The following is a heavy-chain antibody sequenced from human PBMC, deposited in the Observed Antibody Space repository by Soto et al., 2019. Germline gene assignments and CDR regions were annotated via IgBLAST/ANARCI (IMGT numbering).Heavy chain of an antibody. D-gene: IGHD2-21*01. Sequence: ESGGGVVQPGRSLRLSCAASGFTFSSYAMHWVRQAPGKGLEWVAVISYDGSNKYYADSVKGRFTISRDNSKNTLYLQMNSLRAEDTAVYYCARDKPPFHAIRSYNWFDPWGQGTLVTVSS. CDR2: ISYDGSNK. CDR1: GFTFSSYA. J-gene: IGHJ5*02. CDR3: ARDKPPFHAIRSYNWFDP. V-gene: IGHV3-30-3*01.